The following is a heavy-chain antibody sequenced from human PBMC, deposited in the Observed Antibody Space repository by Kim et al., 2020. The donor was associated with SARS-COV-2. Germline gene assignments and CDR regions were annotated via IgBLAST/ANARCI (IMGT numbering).Heavy chain of an antibody. J-gene: IGHJ5*02. V-gene: IGHV4-59*08. CDR3: AWDGDVSRSDWFDT. CDR2: IYSSGST. D-gene: IGHD3-22*01. Sequence: SETLSLTCTVSGGSISSYYWCWIRQPPGKGLEWVGNIYSSGSTNSNPTLKSRVTITVDTSKNQFSLKLSPVTAAYTAAYYCAWDGDVSRSDWFDTWGQGTLVTVSS. CDR1: GGSISSYY.